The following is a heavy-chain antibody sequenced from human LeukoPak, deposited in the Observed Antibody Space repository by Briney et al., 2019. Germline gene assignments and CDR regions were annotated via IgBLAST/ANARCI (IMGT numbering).Heavy chain of an antibody. Sequence: SETLSLTCTVSGGSISSYYWSWIRQPPGKGLEWIGYIYYSGSTNYNPSLKSRVTISVDTSKNQFSLKLSSVTAADTAVYYCARGLPYDSSGYGAFDIWGQGTMVTVSS. CDR3: ARGLPYDSSGYGAFDI. CDR2: IYYSGST. CDR1: GGSISSYY. J-gene: IGHJ3*02. D-gene: IGHD3-22*01. V-gene: IGHV4-59*01.